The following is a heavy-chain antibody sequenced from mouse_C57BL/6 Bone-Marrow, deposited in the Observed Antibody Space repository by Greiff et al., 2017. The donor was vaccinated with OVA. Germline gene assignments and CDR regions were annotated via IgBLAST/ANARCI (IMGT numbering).Heavy chain of an antibody. D-gene: IGHD2-1*01. Sequence: DVMLVESGGDLVKPGGSLKLSCAASGFTFSSYGMSWVRQTPDKRLEWVATISSGGSYTYYPDSVKGRFTISRDNAKNTLYLQMSSLKSEDTAMXYYASEGGNSFAYWGQGTLVTVSA. J-gene: IGHJ3*01. CDR1: GFTFSSYG. CDR2: ISSGGSYT. CDR3: ASEGGNSFAY. V-gene: IGHV5-6*02.